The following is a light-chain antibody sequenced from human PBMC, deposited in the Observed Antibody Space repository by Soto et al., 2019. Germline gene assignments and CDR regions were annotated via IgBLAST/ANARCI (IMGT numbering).Light chain of an antibody. CDR2: DIS. J-gene: IGKJ4*01. V-gene: IGKV3-15*01. CDR1: QSVRSN. CDR3: QHYHSWPLT. Sequence: EIVMTQSPGTLSVSPGESATLSCRASQSVRSNLAWYQQKPGQAPRLLIYDISTRATGIPARFSGSGSGTEFTLTINNLQSEDFAAYYCQHYHSWPLTFGGGTKVEIK.